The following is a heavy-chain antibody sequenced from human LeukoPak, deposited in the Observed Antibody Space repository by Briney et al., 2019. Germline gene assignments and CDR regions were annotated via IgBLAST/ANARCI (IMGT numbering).Heavy chain of an antibody. CDR1: ALTFSTYW. Sequence: GGSLRLSCAASALTFSTYWMTWVRQAPGKGLEWVANINQDGTEKNYVDSVKGRFTISRDNAKNSLYLQMNSLRSEEAAVYYCARNMGDYWGQGTLVTVSS. D-gene: IGHD2/OR15-2a*01. V-gene: IGHV3-7*04. CDR3: ARNMGDY. CDR2: INQDGTEK. J-gene: IGHJ4*02.